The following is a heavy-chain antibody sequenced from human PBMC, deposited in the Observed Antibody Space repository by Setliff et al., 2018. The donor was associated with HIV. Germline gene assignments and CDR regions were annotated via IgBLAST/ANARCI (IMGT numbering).Heavy chain of an antibody. J-gene: IGHJ1*01. Sequence: SETLSLTCAVYGESLMGYHWNWIRQAPGKGLEWIGEISRNAYTFYNPSLKSRVSISVDTSKNQFSLKLTSVTAADTALNWCSRDGLRPPWAPEYYHHFFLELLCVVCCIKDRDDPSHPLKPLSRGLSHPADSIAAEGASRSLAGDLHW. CDR3: SRDGLRPPWAPEYYHHFFLELLCVVCCIKDRDDPSHPLKPLSRGLSHPADSIAAEGASRSLAGDLH. D-gene: IGHD1-7*01. CDR1: GESLMGYH. CDR2: ISRNAYT. V-gene: IGHV4-34*01.